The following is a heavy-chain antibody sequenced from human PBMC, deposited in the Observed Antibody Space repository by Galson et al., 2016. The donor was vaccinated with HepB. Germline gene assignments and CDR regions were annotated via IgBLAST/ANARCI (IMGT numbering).Heavy chain of an antibody. CDR3: VRHRGNGYFHDD. CDR1: SGSIYSNTHY. CDR2: IYHTGNT. Sequence: SETLSPTCSVASGSIYSNTHYWGWIRQPPGKGPEWIGSIYHTGNTFYNPAPASRVSMSADASRNRVSLTLSSVTAADTAVYYCVRHRGNGYFHDDGGQGTLVTVSS. V-gene: IGHV4-39*01. J-gene: IGHJ4*02. D-gene: IGHD3-9*01.